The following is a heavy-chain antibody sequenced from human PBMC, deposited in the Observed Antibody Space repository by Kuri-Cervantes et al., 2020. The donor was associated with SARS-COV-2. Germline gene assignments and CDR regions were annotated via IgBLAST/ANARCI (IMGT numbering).Heavy chain of an antibody. J-gene: IGHJ4*02. Sequence: GGSLRLSFAVSGFASSNSAMSWVRQAPGKGLEWVSSISLNGVSQYYADSVKGRFTISRDNSKNTLYLQMSSLRAEDTAVYSCAKVHSGDNAYFDYWGQGTLVTVSS. D-gene: IGHD4/OR15-4a*01. CDR2: ISLNGVSQ. CDR1: GFASSNSA. CDR3: AKVHSGDNAYFDY. V-gene: IGHV3-23*01.